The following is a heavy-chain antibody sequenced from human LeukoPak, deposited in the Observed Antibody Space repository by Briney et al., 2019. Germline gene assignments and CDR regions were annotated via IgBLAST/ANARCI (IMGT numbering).Heavy chain of an antibody. Sequence: ASVKVSCKASGHTFTSYDINWVRQATGQGLEWMGWMNPNSGNTGYAQKFQGRVTITRNTSISTAYMELSSLRSEDTAVYYCARTDYDFWSGTARRYYYYYMDVWGKGTTVTASS. CDR1: GHTFTSYD. CDR2: MNPNSGNT. D-gene: IGHD3-3*01. V-gene: IGHV1-8*03. CDR3: ARTDYDFWSGTARRYYYYYMDV. J-gene: IGHJ6*03.